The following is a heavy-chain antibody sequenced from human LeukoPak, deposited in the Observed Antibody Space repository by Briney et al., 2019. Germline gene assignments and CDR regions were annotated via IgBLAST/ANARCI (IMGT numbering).Heavy chain of an antibody. D-gene: IGHD2-21*02. CDR2: ISAGSGVTI. Sequence: GGSLRLSCTVSGFTFSDYEMNWVRQAPGKGLEWVAYISAGSGVTIDFAESLRGRFMISRDNAKNSMSLQMNSLRVEDTGFYYCARDLGGCGDRFCSYYFDHWGQGIQVTVSS. CDR3: ARDLGGCGDRFCSYYFDH. V-gene: IGHV3-48*03. CDR1: GFTFSDYE. J-gene: IGHJ4*02.